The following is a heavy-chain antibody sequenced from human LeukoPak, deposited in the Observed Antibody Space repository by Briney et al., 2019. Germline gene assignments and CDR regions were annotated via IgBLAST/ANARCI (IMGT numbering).Heavy chain of an antibody. Sequence: SQTLSHTCTVSGVSLSSDKYYWTWIRQRPGKGLEWIGHIYYSGSTSFNPSLKSRVSMSMDTSKSQFSLKLTSVTAADTAVYYCATPYCGAISCLDVFDVWGQGTVVTVSS. CDR3: ATPYCGAISCLDVFDV. D-gene: IGHD2-21*01. J-gene: IGHJ3*01. CDR2: IYYSGST. V-gene: IGHV4-31*03. CDR1: GVSLSSDKYY.